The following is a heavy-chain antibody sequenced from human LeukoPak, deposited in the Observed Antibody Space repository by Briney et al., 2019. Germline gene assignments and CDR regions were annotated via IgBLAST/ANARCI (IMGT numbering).Heavy chain of an antibody. V-gene: IGHV3-23*01. Sequence: SGGSLRLPCAASGFTFSSYSINWVRQAPGKGLEWVSSVSGSGASTHYTDSVKGRFTISRDNSKNTVYVQMNSLRAEDTAVYYCAKTSGSGWVYYFDSWGQGTLVTVSS. CDR1: GFTFSSYS. J-gene: IGHJ4*02. CDR2: VSGSGAST. D-gene: IGHD6-19*01. CDR3: AKTSGSGWVYYFDS.